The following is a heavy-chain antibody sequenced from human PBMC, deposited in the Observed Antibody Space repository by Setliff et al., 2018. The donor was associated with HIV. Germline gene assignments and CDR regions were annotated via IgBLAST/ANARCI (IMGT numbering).Heavy chain of an antibody. D-gene: IGHD2-2*01. V-gene: IGHV1-69*08. CDR3: ARSVWAVVVPTDPAVDAFAI. CDR2: IIPIFGTP. CDR1: GGTFSTYT. J-gene: IGHJ3*02. Sequence: VKVSCKTSGGTFSTYTIAWVRQAPGQGLEWMGRIIPIFGTPNYAQKFQGRVTITADKSTSTVDLDLRSLTSEDMAMYYCARSVWAVVVPTDPAVDAFAIWGQGTMVTVSS.